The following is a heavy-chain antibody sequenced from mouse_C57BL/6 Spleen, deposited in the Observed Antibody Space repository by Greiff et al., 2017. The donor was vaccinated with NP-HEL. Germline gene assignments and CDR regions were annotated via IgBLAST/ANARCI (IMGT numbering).Heavy chain of an antibody. D-gene: IGHD2-5*01. J-gene: IGHJ4*01. CDR3: AIYSNFYEAMDY. Sequence: QVQLQQSGPGLVQPSQSLSITCTVSGFSLTSYGVHWVRQSPGKGLEWLGVIWRGGSTDYNAAFMSRLSITQDNSKSQVFFKMNSLQADDTAIYYCAIYSNFYEAMDYWGQGTSVTVSS. V-gene: IGHV2-5*01. CDR1: GFSLTSYG. CDR2: IWRGGST.